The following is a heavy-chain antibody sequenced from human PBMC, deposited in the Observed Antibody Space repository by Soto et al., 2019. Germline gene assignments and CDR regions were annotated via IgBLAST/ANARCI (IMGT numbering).Heavy chain of an antibody. CDR2: INPSGGST. CDR1: GGTFSSYA. J-gene: IGHJ4*02. Sequence: GASVKVSCKASGGTFSSYAISWARQAPGQGLEWMGLINPSGGSTSYAQKLQGRVTMTRDTSTSTVYMEPSSLRSDDTALYYCAREISGWTFDYWGQGTLVTVSS. D-gene: IGHD6-19*01. CDR3: AREISGWTFDY. V-gene: IGHV1-46*01.